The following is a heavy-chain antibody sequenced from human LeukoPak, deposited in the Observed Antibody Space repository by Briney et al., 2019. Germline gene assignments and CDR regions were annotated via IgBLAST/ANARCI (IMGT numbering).Heavy chain of an antibody. V-gene: IGHV3-53*01. D-gene: IGHD3-22*01. CDR3: ARNYYDSSGYQEATFNY. Sequence: PGGSLRLSCAASGFTVSSNYMSWVRQAPGKGLEWVSVIYSGGSTYYADSVKGRFTISRDNSKNTLFLQMDSLRAEDTAFYYCARNYYDSSGYQEATFNYWGQGTLVTVSS. J-gene: IGHJ4*02. CDR1: GFTVSSNY. CDR2: IYSGGST.